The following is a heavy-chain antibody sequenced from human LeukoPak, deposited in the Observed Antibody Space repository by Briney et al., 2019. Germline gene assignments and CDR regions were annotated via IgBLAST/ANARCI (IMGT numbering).Heavy chain of an antibody. CDR3: ARVESLWFGELLRTFDY. J-gene: IGHJ4*02. Sequence: ASVKVSCKASGYTFTSYGISWVRQAPGQGLEWMGWISAYNGNTNYAQKLQGRVTMTTDTSTSTVYMELRSLRSDDTAVYYCARVESLWFGELLRTFDYWGQGNLVTVSS. CDR2: ISAYNGNT. D-gene: IGHD3-10*01. V-gene: IGHV1-18*01. CDR1: GYTFTSYG.